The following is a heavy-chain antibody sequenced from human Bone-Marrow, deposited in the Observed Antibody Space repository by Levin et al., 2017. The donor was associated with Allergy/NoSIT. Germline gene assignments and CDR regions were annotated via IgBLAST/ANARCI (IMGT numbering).Heavy chain of an antibody. CDR2: IYYSGNT. CDR1: GDAISDGGYY. J-gene: IGHJ4*02. CDR3: ARSTVTTYYFDL. Sequence: SETLSLTCTVSGDAISDGGYYYNWIRQHPGKGLEWIGYIYYSGNTNYNPSLKSRLTISIDTARNQFSLKFTSVTAADSAVYYCARSTVTTYYFDLWGQGNLVTVAS. V-gene: IGHV4-31*03. D-gene: IGHD4-17*01.